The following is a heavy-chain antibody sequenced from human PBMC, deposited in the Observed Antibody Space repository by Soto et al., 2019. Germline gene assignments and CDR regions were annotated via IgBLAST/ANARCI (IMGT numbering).Heavy chain of an antibody. J-gene: IGHJ3*02. Sequence: PGGSLRLSCAASVFTFSSYGMHCVREAPGKGLAWVAVISYDGSNKYYADSVKGRFTISRDNSKNTLYLQMNSLRAEDTAVYYCAKEAWYYDFWSGPAAFDIWGQGTMVTVSS. D-gene: IGHD3-3*01. V-gene: IGHV3-30*18. CDR3: AKEAWYYDFWSGPAAFDI. CDR2: ISYDGSNK. CDR1: VFTFSSYG.